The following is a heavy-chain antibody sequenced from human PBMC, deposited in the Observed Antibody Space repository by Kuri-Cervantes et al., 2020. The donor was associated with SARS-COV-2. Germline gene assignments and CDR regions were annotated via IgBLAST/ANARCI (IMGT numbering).Heavy chain of an antibody. CDR3: AGPSVRGDAEYFQH. Sequence: SVKVSCKASGGTFSSYAISWLRQAPGQGLEWMGGIIPVLGTENYAPKFQGRVTITADESTSTAYMELSSLRSEDTAVYYCAGPSVRGDAEYFQHWGQGTLVTVSS. J-gene: IGHJ1*01. CDR1: GGTFSSYA. CDR2: IIPVLGTE. V-gene: IGHV1-69*13. D-gene: IGHD3-10*02.